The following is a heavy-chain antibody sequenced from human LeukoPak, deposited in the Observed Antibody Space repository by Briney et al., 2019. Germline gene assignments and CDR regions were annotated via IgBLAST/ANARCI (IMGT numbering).Heavy chain of an antibody. Sequence: HPGGSLRLSWTASGFTFSDYAMSWVRQAPGKGLEWVSGISGSGGSIRYADSVKGRFIISRDNSKNTLYLQMNSLRAEDTAVYYCAKGGDGYNYYFDYWGQETLVTVSS. CDR2: ISGSGGSI. D-gene: IGHD5-24*01. CDR1: GFTFSDYA. J-gene: IGHJ4*02. CDR3: AKGGDGYNYYFDY. V-gene: IGHV3-23*01.